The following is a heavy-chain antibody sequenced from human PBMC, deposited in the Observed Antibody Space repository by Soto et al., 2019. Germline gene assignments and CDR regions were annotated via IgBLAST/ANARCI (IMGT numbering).Heavy chain of an antibody. Sequence: TLLNPTQTLTLTCVFSGFSLNTGGVTVGWIXQPPGKALEWVALIYWDDGKRYSPSLKSRLTITKETSRNQVVLTMTNVDPEDTATYFCAHSPAPRVYFQHWGEGTLVTVSS. CDR3: AHSPAPRVYFQH. CDR2: IYWDDGK. J-gene: IGHJ1*01. D-gene: IGHD3-10*01. V-gene: IGHV2-5*02. CDR1: GFSLNTGGVT.